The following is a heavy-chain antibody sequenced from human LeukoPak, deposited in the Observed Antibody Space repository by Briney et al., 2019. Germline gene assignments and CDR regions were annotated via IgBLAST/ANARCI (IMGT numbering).Heavy chain of an antibody. J-gene: IGHJ3*02. D-gene: IGHD4-17*01. V-gene: IGHV4-38-2*02. CDR1: GFSISSGYY. Sequence: SETLSLTCTVSGFSISSGYYWGWIRQPPGKGLEWIGSIFHTGSTYYNPSLKSRVTISVDTSKNQFSLKLSSVTAADTAVYYCARDLGTVTTSFDIWGQGTMVTVSS. CDR3: ARDLGTVTTSFDI. CDR2: IFHTGST.